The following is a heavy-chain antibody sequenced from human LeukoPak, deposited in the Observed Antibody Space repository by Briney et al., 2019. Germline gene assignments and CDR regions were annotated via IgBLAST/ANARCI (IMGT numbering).Heavy chain of an antibody. V-gene: IGHV1-2*02. CDR3: ARVSFSMVRGVIPVPYYFDY. Sequence: ASVKVSCKASGYTFTGYYMHWVRQAPGQGLEWMGWINPNSGGTNYAQKFQGRVTMTRDTSISTAYMELSRLRSDDTAVYYCARVSFSMVRGVIPVPYYFDYWGQGTLVTVSS. CDR2: INPNSGGT. J-gene: IGHJ4*02. D-gene: IGHD3-10*01. CDR1: GYTFTGYY.